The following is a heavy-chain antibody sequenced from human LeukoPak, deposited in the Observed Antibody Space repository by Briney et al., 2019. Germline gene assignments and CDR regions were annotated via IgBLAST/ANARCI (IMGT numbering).Heavy chain of an antibody. Sequence: SETLSLTCTVSGDSISSYYWSWIRQPPGKGLEWIGYIYYSGSTNYNPSLKSRVTISVDTSKNQFSLKLSSVTAADTAVYYCARNYYGSGSLYYYGMDVWGQGTTVTVSS. D-gene: IGHD3-10*01. CDR2: IYYSGST. CDR3: ARNYYGSGSLYYYGMDV. J-gene: IGHJ6*02. V-gene: IGHV4-59*01. CDR1: GDSISSYY.